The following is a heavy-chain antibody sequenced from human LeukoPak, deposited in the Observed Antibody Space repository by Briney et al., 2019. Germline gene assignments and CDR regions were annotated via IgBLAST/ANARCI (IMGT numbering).Heavy chain of an antibody. V-gene: IGHV4-30-2*01. CDR1: GGSISSGGYS. CDR2: IYHSGST. CDR3: ARVRDGYNSYNWFDP. J-gene: IGHJ5*02. Sequence: SETLSLTCAVSGGSISSGGYSWSWIRQPPGKGLEWIGYIYHSGSTYNNPSLKSRVTISVDRSKNQFSLKLSSVTAADTAVYYCARVRDGYNSYNWFDPWGQGTLVTVSS. D-gene: IGHD5-24*01.